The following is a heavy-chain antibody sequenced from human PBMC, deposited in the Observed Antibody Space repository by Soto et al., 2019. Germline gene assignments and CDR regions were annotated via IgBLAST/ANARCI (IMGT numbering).Heavy chain of an antibody. J-gene: IGHJ6*02. D-gene: IGHD2-8*01. CDR1: GYTFTSFG. Sequence: QVQLVQSGGEVKKPGASVKVSCKATGYTFTSFGISWVRQAPGQGLEWMGWISAYDGNTNYAQKLQGRVTMTTDTSTSTAYMELRSLTSDDTAVYYCARDRSMYYGMDVWGQGTTVTVSS. V-gene: IGHV1-18*01. CDR3: ARDRSMYYGMDV. CDR2: ISAYDGNT.